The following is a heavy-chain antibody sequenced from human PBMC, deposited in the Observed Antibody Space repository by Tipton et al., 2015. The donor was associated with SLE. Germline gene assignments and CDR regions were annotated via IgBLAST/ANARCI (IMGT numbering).Heavy chain of an antibody. D-gene: IGHD1-26*01. CDR3: ARDRGPFGL. V-gene: IGHV3-21*01. J-gene: IGHJ2*01. CDR1: GFTFSSYS. Sequence: SLRLSCAASGFTFSSYSMNWVRQAPGKGLEWVSSISSSSSYMYYADSVKGRFTISRDNAKNSLYLQMNSLRAEDTAVYYCARDRGPFGLWGRGTLVTVSS. CDR2: ISSSSSYM.